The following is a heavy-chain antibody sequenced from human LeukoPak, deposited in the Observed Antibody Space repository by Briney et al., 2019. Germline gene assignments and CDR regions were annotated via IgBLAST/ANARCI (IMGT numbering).Heavy chain of an antibody. CDR2: INHSGST. CDR3: ARGVLLWFGDAFDY. D-gene: IGHD3-10*01. CDR1: GGSFSGYY. V-gene: IGHV4-34*01. Sequence: PSETLSLTYAVYGGSFSGYYWSWIRQPPGKGLKWIGEINHSGSTNYNPSLKSRVTISVDTSKNQFSLKLSSVTAADTAVYYCARGVLLWFGDAFDYWGQGTLVTVSS. J-gene: IGHJ4*02.